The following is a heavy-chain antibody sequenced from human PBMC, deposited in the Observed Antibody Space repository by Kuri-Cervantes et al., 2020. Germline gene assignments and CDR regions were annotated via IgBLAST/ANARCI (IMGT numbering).Heavy chain of an antibody. V-gene: IGHV1-2*04. Sequence: GESLKISCKGSGYTFTGYYMHWVRQAPGQGLEWMGWINPNSGGTNYAQKFQGWVTMTRDTSISTAYMELSRLRSDDTAVYYCARVGWSDPNYYYYGMDVWGQGTTVTVSS. CDR2: INPNSGGT. CDR3: ARVGWSDPNYYYYGMDV. CDR1: GYTFTGYY. J-gene: IGHJ6*02. D-gene: IGHD6-19*01.